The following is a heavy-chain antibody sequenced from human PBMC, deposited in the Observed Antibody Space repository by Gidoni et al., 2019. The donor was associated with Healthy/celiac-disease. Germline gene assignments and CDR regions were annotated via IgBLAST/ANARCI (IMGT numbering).Heavy chain of an antibody. Sequence: EVQLLESGGGLVQHGGSLRLSCAASGFTFSSYAMSWVRQAPGKGLGWVSVISGSGGTTYYADSVKGRFTISRDNSKNTLYLQMNSLRAEDTAVYYCAKDLNWNPFQEVNWGQGTLVTVSS. D-gene: IGHD1-1*01. CDR1: GFTFSSYA. J-gene: IGHJ4*02. CDR3: AKDLNWNPFQEVN. V-gene: IGHV3-23*01. CDR2: ISGSGGTT.